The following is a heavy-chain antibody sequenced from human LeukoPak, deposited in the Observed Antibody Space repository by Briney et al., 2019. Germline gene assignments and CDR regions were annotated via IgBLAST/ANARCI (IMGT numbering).Heavy chain of an antibody. D-gene: IGHD3-10*01. V-gene: IGHV5-51*01. Sequence: GESLKISCRGSGYSFTSYWIAWVRQMPGKGLEWMGIIYPGDSYTTYSPSFQGQVTISADKSISTAYLQWRSLKASDTAMYYCARRSGSDALDIWGQGTMVTVSS. J-gene: IGHJ3*02. CDR1: GYSFTSYW. CDR2: IYPGDSYT. CDR3: ARRSGSDALDI.